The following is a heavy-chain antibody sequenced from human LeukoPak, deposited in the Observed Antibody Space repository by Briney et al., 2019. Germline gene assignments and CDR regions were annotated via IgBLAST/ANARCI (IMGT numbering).Heavy chain of an antibody. Sequence: GGSLRLSCAASGFTFSNHWMHWVRQAPGKGLVWVSRLGSNGRSPAYADSVKGRFTISRDNARNTLYLQMSSLGAEDTAVYYCAKTKYYDNSGYTYFDFWGQGTLVTVSS. CDR3: AKTKYYDNSGYTYFDF. CDR2: LGSNGRSP. V-gene: IGHV3-74*01. CDR1: GFTFSNHW. D-gene: IGHD3-22*01. J-gene: IGHJ4*02.